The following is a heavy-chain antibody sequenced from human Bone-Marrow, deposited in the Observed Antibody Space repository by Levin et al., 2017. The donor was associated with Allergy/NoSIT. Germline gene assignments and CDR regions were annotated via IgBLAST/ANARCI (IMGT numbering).Heavy chain of an antibody. CDR1: GFAFSSYA. D-gene: IGHD6-13*01. Sequence: SCAVSGFAFSSYAMSWVRQAPGKGLEWVSTIGVTYSKTYYADSVKGRFTISRDNSENTVHLQMNSLRAEDTALYYCAKDQFASSWYYSFYAFDIWGQGTMVTVSS. CDR2: IGVTYSKT. CDR3: AKDQFASSWYYSFYAFDI. V-gene: IGHV3-23*01. J-gene: IGHJ3*02.